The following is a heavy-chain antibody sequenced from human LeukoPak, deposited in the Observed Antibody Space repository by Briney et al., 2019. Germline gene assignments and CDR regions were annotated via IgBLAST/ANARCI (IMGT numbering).Heavy chain of an antibody. CDR1: GASISTSQ. D-gene: IGHD1-26*01. CDR3: ARDSREHNAFNI. J-gene: IGHJ3*02. Sequence: SETLSLTCTVSGASISTSQWSWIRQPAGKGLEWIGRTYLSGGASHNPSLKSRVTMPLDRSKNQFSLIVTSVTAADTAVYYCARDSREHNAFNIWGQGTMVTVSS. CDR2: TYLSGGA. V-gene: IGHV4-4*07.